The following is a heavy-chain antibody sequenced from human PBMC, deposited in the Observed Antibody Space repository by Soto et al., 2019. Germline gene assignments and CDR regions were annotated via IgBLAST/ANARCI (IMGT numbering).Heavy chain of an antibody. D-gene: IGHD6-6*01. CDR1: GGSFSGYY. V-gene: IGHV4-34*01. Sequence: SETLSLTCAVYGGSFSGYYWSWIRQPPGKGLEWIGEINHSGSTNYNPSLKSRVTISVDTSKNQFSLKLSSVTAAGTAVYYCARGTHLSSSSYSIYYYGMDVWGQGTTVTVSS. CDR2: INHSGST. J-gene: IGHJ6*02. CDR3: ARGTHLSSSSYSIYYYGMDV.